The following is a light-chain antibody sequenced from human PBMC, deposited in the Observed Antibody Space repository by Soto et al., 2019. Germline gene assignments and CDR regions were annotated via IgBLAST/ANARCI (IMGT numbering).Light chain of an antibody. CDR3: QAWDSSFVV. CDR1: KLGDKY. CDR2: QDS. J-gene: IGLJ2*01. V-gene: IGLV3-1*01. Sequence: SYELTQPPSVSVSPGQTASITCSGDKLGDKYACWYQQKPGQSPVLVIYQDSKRPSGIPERFSGSNSGNTATLTISGTQAMDEADYYFQAWDSSFVVFGGGTKVTVL.